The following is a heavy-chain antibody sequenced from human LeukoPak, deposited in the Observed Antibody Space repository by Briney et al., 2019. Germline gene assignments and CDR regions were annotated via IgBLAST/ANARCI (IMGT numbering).Heavy chain of an antibody. CDR1: GFTFSSYA. CDR3: AKVDGGVIVARYFDY. V-gene: IGHV3-23*01. Sequence: GGSLRLSCAASGFTFSSYAMSWVRQAPGKGLEWVSAISGSGGSTYYADSVKGRFTISRDNSKNTLYLQMNSLRAEDTAVYYCAKVDGGVIVARYFDYWGQGTLVTVSS. D-gene: IGHD3-16*02. J-gene: IGHJ4*02. CDR2: ISGSGGST.